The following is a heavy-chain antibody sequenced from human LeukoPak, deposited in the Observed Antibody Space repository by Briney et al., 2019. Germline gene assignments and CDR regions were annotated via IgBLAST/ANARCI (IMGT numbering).Heavy chain of an antibody. CDR1: GFTFSSYS. J-gene: IGHJ3*02. CDR3: AYATRDAFDI. Sequence: LTGGSLRLSCVASGFTFSSYSMNWVRQAPGKGLEWISYISSSSSTIYYADSVKGRFTISRDNAKNSLYLQMNSLRDEDTAVYYCAYATRDAFDIWGQGTMVTVSS. CDR2: ISSSSSTI. D-gene: IGHD4-17*01. V-gene: IGHV3-48*02.